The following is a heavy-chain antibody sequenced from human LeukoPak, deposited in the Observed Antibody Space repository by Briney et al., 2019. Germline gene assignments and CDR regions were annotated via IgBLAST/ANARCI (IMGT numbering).Heavy chain of an antibody. Sequence: PSETLSLTCTVSGGSVSSYYWNWIRQPPGKGLEWIGYIYYSGSTNYNPSLKSRVTISVDTSKNQFSLKLSSVTAADTAVYYCARKDSSGYFYYWGQGTLVTVSS. J-gene: IGHJ4*02. CDR2: IYYSGST. CDR3: ARKDSSGYFYY. D-gene: IGHD3-22*01. V-gene: IGHV4-59*02. CDR1: GGSVSSYY.